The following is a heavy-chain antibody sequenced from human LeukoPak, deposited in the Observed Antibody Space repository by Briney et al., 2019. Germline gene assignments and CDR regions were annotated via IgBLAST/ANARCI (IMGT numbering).Heavy chain of an antibody. CDR3: ASRWSGSYYLPEYFQH. CDR1: GGTFSSYA. CDR2: IIPILGIA. J-gene: IGHJ1*01. D-gene: IGHD1-26*01. V-gene: IGHV1-69*04. Sequence: ASVKVSCKASGGTFSSYAISWVRQAPGQGLEWMGRIIPILGIANYAQKFQGRVTITADKSTSTAYMELSSLRSEDTAVYYCASRWSGSYYLPEYFQHWGQGTLVTVSS.